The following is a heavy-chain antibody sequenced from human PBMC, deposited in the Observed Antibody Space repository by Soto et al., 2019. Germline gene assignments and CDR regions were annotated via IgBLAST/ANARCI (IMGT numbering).Heavy chain of an antibody. CDR1: GYSFSTYG. D-gene: IGHD3-3*01. CDR3: ARDRSFVLLEWSPSDSYGMDV. J-gene: IGHJ6*02. V-gene: IGHV1-18*01. CDR2: ISTSNGYT. Sequence: QVQLVQSAGEVKEPGASLKVACKASGYSFSTYGISWVRQAPGQGLEWMGWISTSNGYTNYAQKFQGRVSMTTDTSTNTAYMEVRSLRSDDTAFYFCARDRSFVLLEWSPSDSYGMDVWGQGTSVTVSS.